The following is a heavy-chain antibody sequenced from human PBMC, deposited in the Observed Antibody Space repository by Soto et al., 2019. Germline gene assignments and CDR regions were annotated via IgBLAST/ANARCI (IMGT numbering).Heavy chain of an antibody. CDR1: GYTFYDYA. J-gene: IGHJ4*02. CDR2: IRSNMWDGTT. V-gene: IGHV3-49*03. CDR3: TRFSPDWRRGSCYPLN. Sequence: EVQLVESGGGLVQPGRSLRLSCLGSGYTFYDYALSWFRQAPGKGLEWVCFIRSNMWDGTTEYAAFVKGRFIISRDDSKRIAYLEMNSLRTEDTGVYYCTRFSPDWRRGSCYPLNWGQGTLVTVSS. D-gene: IGHD2-15*01.